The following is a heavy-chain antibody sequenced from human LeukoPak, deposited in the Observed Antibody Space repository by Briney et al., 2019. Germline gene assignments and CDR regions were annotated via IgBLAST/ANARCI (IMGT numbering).Heavy chain of an antibody. D-gene: IGHD6-19*01. CDR1: GFTFDDYS. CDR3: AKDMLSSGWYMDY. Sequence: PGRSLRLSCAASGFTFDDYSMHWVRHAPGKGLEWVAGISWNSGGIGYADSVKGRFTISRDNAKNYLYLQMNSPRAEDTALYYCAKDMLSSGWYMDYWGQGTLVTVSS. CDR2: ISWNSGGI. J-gene: IGHJ4*02. V-gene: IGHV3-9*01.